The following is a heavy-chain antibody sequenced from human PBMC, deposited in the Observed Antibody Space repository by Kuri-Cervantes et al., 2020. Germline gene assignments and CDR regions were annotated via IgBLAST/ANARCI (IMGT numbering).Heavy chain of an antibody. V-gene: IGHV3-52*01. CDR1: GFTFSSYA. Sequence: GGSLRLSCAASGFTFSSYAMHWVRQAPGKGLEWVADIKCDGSEKYYVDSVKGRLTISRDNAKNSLYLQVNSLRAEDMTVYYCARDGSITIFGVVSPWDYYYYYYMDVWGKGTTVTVSS. J-gene: IGHJ6*03. CDR3: ARDGSITIFGVVSPWDYYYYYYMDV. CDR2: IKCDGSEK. D-gene: IGHD3-3*01.